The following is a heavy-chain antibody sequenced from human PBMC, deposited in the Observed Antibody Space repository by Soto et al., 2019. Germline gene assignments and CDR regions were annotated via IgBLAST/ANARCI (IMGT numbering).Heavy chain of an antibody. D-gene: IGHD6-13*01. J-gene: IGHJ6*02. CDR1: GYTFTMYS. Sequence: QAQLVQSGTEAKRPGASVRVSCKASGYTFTMYSISWVRQAPGQGLEWLGWISTYTGDTQYAQKFQGRVTVTTDTSTTTAYMELRSLRHDDTAVYYCARGIAASGPWHYGMDVWGQGTTVTVSS. CDR3: ARGIAASGPWHYGMDV. CDR2: ISTYTGDT. V-gene: IGHV1-18*01.